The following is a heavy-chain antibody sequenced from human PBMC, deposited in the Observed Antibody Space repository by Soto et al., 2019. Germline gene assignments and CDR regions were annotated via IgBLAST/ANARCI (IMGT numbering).Heavy chain of an antibody. CDR3: ARVSTSASGSYYTLDY. CDR1: GGSFSGYY. J-gene: IGHJ4*02. CDR2: GST. D-gene: IGHD3-10*01. Sequence: SETLSLTCAVYGGSFSGYYWSWIRQPPGKGLEWIGFGSTKYNPSLKSRIRISVDTSKNQFSLNLTSATAADTAVYYCARVSTSASGSYYTLDYWGQGTLVTVSS. V-gene: IGHV4-34*11.